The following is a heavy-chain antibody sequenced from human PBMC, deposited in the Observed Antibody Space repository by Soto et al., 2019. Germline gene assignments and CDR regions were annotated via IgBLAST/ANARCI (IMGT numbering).Heavy chain of an antibody. CDR3: ARDRSPVATILPRSNCFDS. D-gene: IGHD5-12*01. CDR2: INPSGGST. J-gene: IGHJ5*01. CDR1: GYTFTSYY. V-gene: IGHV1-46*01. Sequence: ASVKVSCKASGYTFTSYYMHWVRQAPGQGLEWMGIINPSGGSTSYAQKFQGRVTMTRDTSTSTVYTELSSLRSEDTAVYYCARDRSPVATILPRSNCFDSWGQGILVTLSS.